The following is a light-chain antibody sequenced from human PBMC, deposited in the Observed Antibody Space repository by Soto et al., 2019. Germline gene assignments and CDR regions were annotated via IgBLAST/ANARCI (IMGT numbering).Light chain of an antibody. CDR2: EVS. CDR1: SSDVGGYSY. CDR3: SSYAGSNNLV. J-gene: IGLJ2*01. Sequence: QSALTQPPSASGSTGQSVTSSCTGTSSDVGGYSYVSWYQQHPGKAPKLMIYEVSKRPSGVPDRFSGSKSGNTASLTVSGLQAEDEADYYCSSYAGSNNLVFGGGTKLTVL. V-gene: IGLV2-8*01.